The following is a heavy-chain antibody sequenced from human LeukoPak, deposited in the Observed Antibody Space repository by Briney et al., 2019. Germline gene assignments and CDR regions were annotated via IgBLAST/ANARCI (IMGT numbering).Heavy chain of an antibody. CDR3: ARDARLVGADY. Sequence: PGGSLRLSCAASGFTFSNYYMGWIRQAPGKGLEWVSYISSSGNTIYYADSVKGRFTISRDNAKNSLYLQMNSLRAEDTAVYYCARDARLVGADYWGQGTLVTVSS. CDR2: ISSSGNTI. CDR1: GFTFSNYY. V-gene: IGHV3-11*04. D-gene: IGHD1-26*01. J-gene: IGHJ4*02.